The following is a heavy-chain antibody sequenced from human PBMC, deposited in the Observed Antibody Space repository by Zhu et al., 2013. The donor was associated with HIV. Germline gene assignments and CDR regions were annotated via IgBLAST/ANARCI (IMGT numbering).Heavy chain of an antibody. J-gene: IGHJ6*02. CDR3: ARERDSSGYFPSYYYPMDV. V-gene: IGHV1-18*01. CDR2: ISIYSGNT. Sequence: QVQLVQSGAEVKTPGASVRVSCRASGYTFTNYGISWVRQAPGQGLEWMGWISIYSGNTYYVQRLQGRVTMTTDTSTNTAYMELRGLRSDDAATYYCARERDSSGYFPSYYYPMDVWGQGTTITVSS. CDR1: GYTFTNYG. D-gene: IGHD3-22*01.